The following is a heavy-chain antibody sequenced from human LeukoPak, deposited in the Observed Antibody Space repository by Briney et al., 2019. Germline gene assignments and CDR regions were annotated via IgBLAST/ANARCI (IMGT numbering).Heavy chain of an antibody. J-gene: IGHJ4*02. CDR3: ARRAGAYSHPYDY. V-gene: IGHV3-23*01. CDR1: GFTFSCYA. Sequence: GGSLRLSCAASGFTFSCYAMSWVRQAPGKGLEWVSAIVSSGDSTYYADSVKGRFTISRDNSKNTLYLQMNSLRAEDTAVYYCARRAGAYSHPYDYWGQGTLVTVSS. D-gene: IGHD4/OR15-4a*01. CDR2: IVSSGDST.